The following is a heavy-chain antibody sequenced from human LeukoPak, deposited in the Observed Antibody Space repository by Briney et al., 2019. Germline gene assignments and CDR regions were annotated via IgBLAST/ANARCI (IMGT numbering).Heavy chain of an antibody. D-gene: IGHD6-19*01. CDR1: GYTFTSYA. CDR2: INAGNGNT. J-gene: IGHJ4*02. V-gene: IGHV1-3*01. Sequence: GASVKVSCKASGYTFTSYAMHWVRQAPGQRLEWMGWINAGNGNTKYSQKFQGRVTITRDTSASTACMELSSLRSEDTAVYYCARVSSGWLSTPFDYWGQGTLVTVSS. CDR3: ARVSSGWLSTPFDY.